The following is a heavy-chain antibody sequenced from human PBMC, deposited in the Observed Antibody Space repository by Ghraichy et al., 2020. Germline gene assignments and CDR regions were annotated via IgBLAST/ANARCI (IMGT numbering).Heavy chain of an antibody. J-gene: IGHJ4*02. D-gene: IGHD6-19*01. CDR3: ATDRSGGYSSGWYLRY. CDR1: GYTLTELS. V-gene: IGHV1-24*01. CDR2: FDPEDGET. Sequence: ASVKVSCKVSGYTLTELSMHWVRQAPGKGLEWMGGFDPEDGETIYAQKFQGRVTMTEDTSTDTAYMELSSLRSEDTAVYYCATDRSGGYSSGWYLRYWGQGTLVTVSS.